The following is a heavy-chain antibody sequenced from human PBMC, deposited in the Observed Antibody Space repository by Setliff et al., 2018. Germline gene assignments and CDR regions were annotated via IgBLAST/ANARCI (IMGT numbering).Heavy chain of an antibody. Sequence: PGGSLRLSCAASGFTFSSYWMSWVRQAPGKGLEWVANIKQDGSEKYYVDSVKGRFTISRDNAKNSLYLQMNSLRAEDTAVYYCARGVSSWCEICFDYWGQGTLVTVSS. CDR3: ARGVSSWCEICFDY. J-gene: IGHJ4*02. CDR1: GFTFSSYW. CDR2: IKQDGSEK. V-gene: IGHV3-7*04. D-gene: IGHD6-13*01.